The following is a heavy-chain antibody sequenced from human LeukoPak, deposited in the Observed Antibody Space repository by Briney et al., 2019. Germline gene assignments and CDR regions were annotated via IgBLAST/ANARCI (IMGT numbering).Heavy chain of an antibody. CDR2: ISGSGGST. CDR1: GFTFSSYA. J-gene: IGHJ4*02. CDR3: AKALSLYYYDSSGIYY. Sequence: GGSLRLSCAASGFTFSSYAMSWVRQAPGKGLEWVSDISGSGGSTYYADSVKGRFAISRDNSKNTLYLQMNSLRAEDTAVYYCAKALSLYYYDSSGIYYWGQGTLVTVSS. D-gene: IGHD3-22*01. V-gene: IGHV3-23*01.